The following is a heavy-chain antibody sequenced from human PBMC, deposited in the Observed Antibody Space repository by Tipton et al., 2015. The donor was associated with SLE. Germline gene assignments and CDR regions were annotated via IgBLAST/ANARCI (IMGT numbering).Heavy chain of an antibody. D-gene: IGHD6-19*01. Sequence: AGLVKPLETLSLTCTVYGGSFSGYYWSWIRQPPGKGLEWIGEINHSGSTNYNPSLKSRVSISVDTSKNQFSLKLNSVTAADTAVYYCARGLPLSPAVLPFDYWGQGTLVTVSS. CDR3: ARGLPLSPAVLPFDY. CDR2: INHSGST. J-gene: IGHJ4*02. CDR1: GGSFSGYY. V-gene: IGHV4-34*01.